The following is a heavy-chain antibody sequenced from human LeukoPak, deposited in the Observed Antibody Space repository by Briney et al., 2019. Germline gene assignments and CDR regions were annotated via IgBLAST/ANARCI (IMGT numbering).Heavy chain of an antibody. CDR2: FGDCGGTI. CDR3: AKSDCGGDCHLLDY. D-gene: IGHD2-21*02. Sequence: GWCVSLSRPASVFTFSTYAMSWLRQAPAKGLEGVGHFGDCGGTIYYAHSLKGRLTISRDNSEHTLYLQMNSLRAEDSSVYYCAKSDCGGDCHLLDYWGQGTLVTVSS. V-gene: IGHV3-23*01. J-gene: IGHJ4*02. CDR1: VFTFSTYA.